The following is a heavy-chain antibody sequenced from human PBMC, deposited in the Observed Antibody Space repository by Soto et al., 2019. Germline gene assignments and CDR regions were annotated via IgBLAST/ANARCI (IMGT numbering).Heavy chain of an antibody. D-gene: IGHD1-26*01. CDR3: ARARATFHY. J-gene: IGHJ4*02. CDR2: ISGSGSNT. CDR1: GFTFTSYA. V-gene: IGHV3-23*01. Sequence: PGGSLRLSCAASGFTFTSYAMSWVRLTPGKGLEWVSAISGSGSNTFYADSVRGRFTISRDNSKNTVFLQMNNLRAEDTAVYFCARARATFHYWRQRTRVTVPS.